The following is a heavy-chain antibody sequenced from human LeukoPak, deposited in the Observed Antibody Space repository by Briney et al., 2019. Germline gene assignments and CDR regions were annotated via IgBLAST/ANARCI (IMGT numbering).Heavy chain of an antibody. V-gene: IGHV4-59*01. Sequence: SETLSLTCTVSGGSISSYYWSWIRQPPGKGLEWIGYIYYSGSTNYNPSLKSRVTISVDTSKNQFSLKLSSVTAADTAVYYCARWVLTGYSHWGQGTLVTVSS. CDR1: GGSISSYY. D-gene: IGHD3-9*01. J-gene: IGHJ4*02. CDR3: ARWVLTGYSH. CDR2: IYYSGST.